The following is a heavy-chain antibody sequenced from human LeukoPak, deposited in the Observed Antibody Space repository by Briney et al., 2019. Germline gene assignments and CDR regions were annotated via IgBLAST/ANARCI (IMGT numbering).Heavy chain of an antibody. CDR3: AREPSGDFWSGYYDY. CDR1: GFTFSSYW. D-gene: IGHD3-3*01. CDR2: INSDGSST. J-gene: IGHJ4*02. V-gene: IGHV3-74*01. Sequence: GGSLRLSCAASGFTFSSYWMHWVRHAPGKGLVWVSRINSDGSSTSYADSVKGRFTISRDNAKNTLYLQMNSLRAEDTAVYYCAREPSGDFWSGYYDYRGQGTLVTVSS.